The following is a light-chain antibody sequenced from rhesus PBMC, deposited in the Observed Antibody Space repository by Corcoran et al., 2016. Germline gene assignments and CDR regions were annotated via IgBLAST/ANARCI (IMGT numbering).Light chain of an antibody. Sequence: DIQMTQYPSSLSASVGDRVTITCRTSENVNNYLNWYQQQPGKAPNLPIYKASTLHSGVPSRLNSILSGTDYIFTISSLQSEDVATYYCQHNYGIPLTFGGGTKVEIK. J-gene: IGKJ4*01. CDR1: ENVNNY. V-gene: IGKV1-74*01. CDR3: QHNYGIPLT. CDR2: KAS.